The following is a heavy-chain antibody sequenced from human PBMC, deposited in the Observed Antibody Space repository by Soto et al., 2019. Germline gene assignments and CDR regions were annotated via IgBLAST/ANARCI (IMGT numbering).Heavy chain of an antibody. CDR3: ARWIKYYYDSSGYSNWFDP. CDR2: IIPILGIA. V-gene: IGHV1-69*02. CDR1: GGTFSSYT. D-gene: IGHD3-22*01. J-gene: IGHJ5*02. Sequence: GASVKVSCKASGGTFSSYTISWVRQAPGQGLEWMGRIIPILGIANYAQKFQGRVTITADKSTSTAYMELSSLRSEDTAVYYCARWIKYYYDSSGYSNWFDPWGQGTLVTVSS.